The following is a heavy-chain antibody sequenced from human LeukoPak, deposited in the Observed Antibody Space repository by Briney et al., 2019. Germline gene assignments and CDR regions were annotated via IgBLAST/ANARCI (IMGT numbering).Heavy chain of an antibody. CDR2: IYYSGST. D-gene: IGHD6-6*01. CDR3: ARLIVRSSSFFDY. Sequence: SETLSLTCTVSGGSISGSSYYWGWIRQPPGKGLEWIGSIYYSGSTYYNPSLKSRVTISVDTSKNQFSLKLSSVTAADTAVYYCARLIVRSSSFFDYWGQGTLVTVSS. V-gene: IGHV4-39*01. J-gene: IGHJ4*02. CDR1: GGSISGSSYY.